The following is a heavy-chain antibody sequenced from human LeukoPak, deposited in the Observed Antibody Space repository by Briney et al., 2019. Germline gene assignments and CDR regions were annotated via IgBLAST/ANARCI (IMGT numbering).Heavy chain of an antibody. D-gene: IGHD3-10*01. CDR2: VNWNSGSI. Sequence: PGRSLRLSCAASGFTFDDYAMHWVWQAPGKGLEWVSGVNWNSGSIDYADSVKGRFTMSRDNAKNSLYLQMNSLRVEDTAMYYCAKDGSTSGLQRHFHSWGQGTLVTVSS. V-gene: IGHV3-9*01. J-gene: IGHJ4*02. CDR3: AKDGSTSGLQRHFHS. CDR1: GFTFDDYA.